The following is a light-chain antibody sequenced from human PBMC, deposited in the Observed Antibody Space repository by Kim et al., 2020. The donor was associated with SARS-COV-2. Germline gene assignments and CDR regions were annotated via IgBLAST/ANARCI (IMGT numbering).Light chain of an antibody. J-gene: IGKJ1*01. CDR2: KAS. CDR1: QRISTW. CDR3: QVFDNSKWT. Sequence: DIQMTQSPSTLSASVGDTVTITYRASQRISTWLAWYQQQPGKAPKLLIYKASSLESGVPSRFSGSGSGTEFTLTISSLQPDDFATYYCQVFDNSKWTFGPGNKVDIK. V-gene: IGKV1-5*03.